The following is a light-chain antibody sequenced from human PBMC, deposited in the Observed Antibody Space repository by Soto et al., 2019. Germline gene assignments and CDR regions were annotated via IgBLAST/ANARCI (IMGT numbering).Light chain of an antibody. Sequence: EIVLTQSPATLSLSPGERATPSCRASQSVSSYLAWYQQKPGQAPRLLIYVASNRATGIPARFSGSGSGTDFTLTISSLEPEDFAVYYCQQRSNWPRSTFGQGTRLEIK. CDR1: QSVSSY. V-gene: IGKV3-11*01. CDR3: QQRSNWPRST. CDR2: VAS. J-gene: IGKJ5*01.